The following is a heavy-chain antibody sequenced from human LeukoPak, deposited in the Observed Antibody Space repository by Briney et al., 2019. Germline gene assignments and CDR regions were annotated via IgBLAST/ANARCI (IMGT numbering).Heavy chain of an antibody. CDR3: AKSGYDSNMGDY. CDR2: ISYDGSNK. Sequence: PGGSLRLSCAASGFTSSSYGMHWVRQAPGKGLEWVAVISYDGSNKYYADSVKGRFTISRDNSKNTLYLQMNSLRAEDTAVYYCAKSGYDSNMGDYWGQGTLVTVSS. J-gene: IGHJ4*02. D-gene: IGHD3-22*01. CDR1: GFTSSSYG. V-gene: IGHV3-30*18.